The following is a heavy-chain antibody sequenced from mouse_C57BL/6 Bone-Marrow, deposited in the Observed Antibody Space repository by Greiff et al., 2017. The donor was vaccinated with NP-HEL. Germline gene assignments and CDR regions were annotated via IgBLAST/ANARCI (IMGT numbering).Heavy chain of an antibody. V-gene: IGHV5-4*01. Sequence: DVMLVESGGGLVKPGGSLKLSCAASGFTFSSYAMSWVRQTPEKRLEWVATISDGGSYTYYPDNVKGRFTISRDNAKNNLYLQMSHLKSEDTAMYYCARDPPYGYDVDWYFDVWGTGTTVTVSS. J-gene: IGHJ1*03. CDR3: ARDPPYGYDVDWYFDV. CDR2: ISDGGSYT. D-gene: IGHD2-2*01. CDR1: GFTFSSYA.